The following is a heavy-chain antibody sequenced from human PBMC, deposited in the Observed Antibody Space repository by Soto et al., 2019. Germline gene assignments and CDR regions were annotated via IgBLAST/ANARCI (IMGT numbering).Heavy chain of an antibody. V-gene: IGHV4-59*08. CDR2: IYYSGST. CDR3: ASSATLGFRSGYLYFQH. D-gene: IGHD3-22*01. J-gene: IGHJ1*01. Sequence: SETLCLNSTVSGSCISRYYWSTIRQPTRKGLEWIGDIYYSGSTNYNPSLKSRVTISVDTSKNQFSLKLSSVTAADTAVYYCASSATLGFRSGYLYFQHWGQGTLVTVS. CDR1: GSCISRYY.